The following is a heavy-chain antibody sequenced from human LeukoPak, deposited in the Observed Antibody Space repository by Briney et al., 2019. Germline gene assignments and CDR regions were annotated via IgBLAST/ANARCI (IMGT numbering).Heavy chain of an antibody. D-gene: IGHD3-10*01. CDR1: GFTFSSYS. Sequence: PGGSLRLSCAASGFTFSSYSMNWVRQAPGKGLEWVSSISSSSSYIYYADSVKGRFTISRDNAKNSLYLQMNSLRAEDTAVYCCAREGRDSAVRGVIDYWGQGTLVTVSS. CDR2: ISSSSSYI. J-gene: IGHJ4*02. V-gene: IGHV3-21*01. CDR3: AREGRDSAVRGVIDY.